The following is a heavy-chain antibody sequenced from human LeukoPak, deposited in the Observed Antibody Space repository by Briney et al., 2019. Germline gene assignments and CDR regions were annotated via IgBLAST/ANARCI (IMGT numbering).Heavy chain of an antibody. V-gene: IGHV3-48*04. Sequence: GGSLRLSCAASGFNYSIYSMNWVRQDPGKGLEWVSYITRSSTTIYYADSVKGRFTISRDNAKNSLYLQMNSLRAEDTAVYYCASVYYDILTDLRWFDPWGQGTLVTVSS. CDR1: GFNYSIYS. D-gene: IGHD3-9*01. CDR2: ITRSSTTI. CDR3: ASVYYDILTDLRWFDP. J-gene: IGHJ5*02.